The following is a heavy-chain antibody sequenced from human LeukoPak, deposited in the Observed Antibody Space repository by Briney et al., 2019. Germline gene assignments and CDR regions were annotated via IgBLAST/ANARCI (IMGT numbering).Heavy chain of an antibody. D-gene: IGHD3-22*01. CDR1: EFSVGSNY. J-gene: IGHJ4*02. CDR2: IYSGGST. V-gene: IGHV3-66*01. Sequence: GGSLRLSCAASEFSVGSNYMTWVRQAPGKGLEWVSLIYSGGSTYYADSVKGRFTISRDNSKNTLYLQMNSLRAEDTAVYYCARGRSQKDYSSGYSLIDYWGQGTLVTVSS. CDR3: ARGRSQKDYSSGYSLIDY.